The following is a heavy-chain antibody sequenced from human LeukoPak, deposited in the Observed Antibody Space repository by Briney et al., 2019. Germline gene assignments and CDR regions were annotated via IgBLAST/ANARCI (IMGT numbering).Heavy chain of an antibody. CDR1: GYTFTSYD. J-gene: IGHJ6*03. Sequence: ASVKVSCKASGYTFTSYDINWVRQATGQGLEWMGWMNPNSGNTGYAQKFQGRVTMTRNTSISTAYMELSSLRSEDTAVYYCARGGYDSNYYYYYYMDVWGKGTTVTISS. V-gene: IGHV1-8*01. CDR2: MNPNSGNT. CDR3: ARGGYDSNYYYYYYMDV. D-gene: IGHD5-12*01.